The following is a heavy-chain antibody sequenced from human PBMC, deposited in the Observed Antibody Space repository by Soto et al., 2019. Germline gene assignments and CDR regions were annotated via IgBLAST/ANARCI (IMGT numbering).Heavy chain of an antibody. CDR3: ARVYGSGSYYFDY. V-gene: IGHV4-39*01. CDR1: GGSISNAAYY. D-gene: IGHD3-10*01. J-gene: IGHJ4*02. CDR2: IYYSGNT. Sequence: QLQLQESGPGLVKPSETLSLTCTVSGGSISNAAYYWGWIRQPPGKGLECIGIIYYSGNTYYSPSLKSRVTMSVDTSKSQFSLKLSSVSAADTSMYYCARVYGSGSYYFDYWGQGTLVTVSS.